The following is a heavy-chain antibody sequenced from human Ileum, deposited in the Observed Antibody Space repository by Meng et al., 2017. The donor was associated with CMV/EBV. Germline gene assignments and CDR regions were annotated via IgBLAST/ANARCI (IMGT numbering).Heavy chain of an antibody. Sequence: ASVKVSCKASGYTFTSYGISWVRQAPGQGLEWMGWISAYNGNTNYAQKLQGRVTMTTDTSTSTAYMELRSLRSDDTAVYYCAREGRFLEWLLKPYGMDVWGQGTTVTVSS. J-gene: IGHJ6*02. CDR2: ISAYNGNT. V-gene: IGHV1-18*01. D-gene: IGHD3-3*01. CDR3: AREGRFLEWLLKPYGMDV. CDR1: GYTFTSYG.